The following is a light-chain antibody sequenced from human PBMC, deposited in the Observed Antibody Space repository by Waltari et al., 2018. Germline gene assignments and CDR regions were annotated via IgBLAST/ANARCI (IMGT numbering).Light chain of an antibody. J-gene: IGLJ2*01. Sequence: QSALTQPRSVSGSPGQSVTISCTGTSSDVGGYNYVSWYQQHPGKAPKLMIYDVSKRPSGVPDRFSCSKSGNTASLTISGLQAEDEADYYCCSYAGSYTGVFGGGTKLTVL. V-gene: IGLV2-11*01. CDR1: SSDVGGYNY. CDR3: CSYAGSYTGV. CDR2: DVS.